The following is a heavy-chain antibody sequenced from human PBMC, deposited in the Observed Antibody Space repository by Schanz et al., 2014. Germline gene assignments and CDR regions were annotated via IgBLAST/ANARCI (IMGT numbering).Heavy chain of an antibody. Sequence: EVQLLESGGGLVQPGGSLRISCAASGFTFSGYAMSWVRQAPGKGLEWVSAINGNGGITYYADPVKGRFTISRDNSKNTLFLQMSSLRAEDTAVYYCARDGDFDYWGQGTLXTVSS. CDR2: INGNGGIT. CDR1: GFTFSGYA. V-gene: IGHV3-23*01. J-gene: IGHJ4*02. CDR3: ARDGDFDY.